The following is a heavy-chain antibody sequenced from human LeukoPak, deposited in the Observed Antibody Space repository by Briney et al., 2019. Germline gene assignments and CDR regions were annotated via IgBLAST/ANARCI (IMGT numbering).Heavy chain of an antibody. CDR2: IYDDGSKE. CDR1: VFIFSNYG. J-gene: IGHJ4*02. V-gene: IGHV3-33*01. Sequence: GGPLRLSCAASVFIFSNYGMHWVRQAPGKGLEWVAVIYDDGSKEYFADSVKGRFTIPRENSKNTVVLQMNSLRAEDTAVFYCARDFKSGYVDSWGQGTLVTVSS. CDR3: ARDFKSGYVDS. D-gene: IGHD3-3*01.